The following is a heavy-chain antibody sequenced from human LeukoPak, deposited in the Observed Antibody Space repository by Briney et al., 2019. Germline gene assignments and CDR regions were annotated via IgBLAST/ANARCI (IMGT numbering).Heavy chain of an antibody. CDR1: GYTFTGYY. CDR3: ARTPTLTVLGYYYYMDV. CDR2: INPNSGGT. D-gene: IGHD4-17*01. J-gene: IGHJ6*03. Sequence: ASVKVSCKASGYTFTGYYMHWVRQAPGQGLEWMGWINPNSGGTNYAQKFQGRVTMTRDTSISTAYMELSRLRSDDTAVYYCARTPTLTVLGYYYYMDVWGKGTTVTVSS. V-gene: IGHV1-2*02.